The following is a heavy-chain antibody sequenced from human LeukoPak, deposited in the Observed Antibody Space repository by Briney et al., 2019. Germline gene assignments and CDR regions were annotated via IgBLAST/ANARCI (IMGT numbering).Heavy chain of an antibody. CDR1: GYTFTGYY. D-gene: IGHD6-19*01. V-gene: IGHV1-2*02. CDR2: ISPNTGAT. CDR3: ARDRVGSGWPRPFYFEF. Sequence: ASVKVSCKPSGYTFTGYYLHWVRQAPGQAPEWMGWISPNTGATIYAQNFQGRVTLSRDTSISTAYMDLSSLRSDDTAVYYCARDRVGSGWPRPFYFEFWGQGTLVTVSS. J-gene: IGHJ4*02.